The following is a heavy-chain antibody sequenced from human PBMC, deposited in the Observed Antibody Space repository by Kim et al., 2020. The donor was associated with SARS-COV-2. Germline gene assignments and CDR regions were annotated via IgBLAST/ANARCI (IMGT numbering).Heavy chain of an antibody. D-gene: IGHD3-16*01. Sequence: GSLRLSCAVYGGSFSGYYWRWIRQPPGKGLEWIGEIIHSGNTYYNPSLKSRVTISLDTSKSQFSLRLNSVTAADTAVYYCARGLKGVVIMYYYYAIDVWVEGTTVTIFS. V-gene: IGHV4-34*01. CDR1: GGSFSGYY. J-gene: IGHJ6*01. CDR2: IIHSGNT. CDR3: ARGLKGVVIMYYYYAIDV.